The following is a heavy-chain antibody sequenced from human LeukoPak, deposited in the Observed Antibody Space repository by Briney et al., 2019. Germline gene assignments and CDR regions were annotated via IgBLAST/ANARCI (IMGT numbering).Heavy chain of an antibody. D-gene: IGHD6-19*01. CDR2: LYISGST. J-gene: IGHJ3*02. Sequence: PSETLSLTCTVSGGSISSYYWNWIRQPAGKGLEWIGRLYISGSTDYNPSLKSRVTMSGDTSKNQFSLKLSSVAAADTAVYYCARDWSSGWPGDAFEIWGQGTMVTVSS. CDR1: GGSISSYY. V-gene: IGHV4-4*07. CDR3: ARDWSSGWPGDAFEI.